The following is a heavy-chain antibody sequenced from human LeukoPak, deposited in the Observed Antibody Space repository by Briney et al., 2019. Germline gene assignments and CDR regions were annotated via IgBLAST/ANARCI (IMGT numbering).Heavy chain of an antibody. J-gene: IGHJ4*02. CDR1: GFTFSTSG. Sequence: GGSLRLSCAASGFTFSTSGMHWVRQAPGKGLEWVAVIWYDGSKTYYVDSVKGRFSISRDNSKNTLYLQMSSLKVEDTAIYYCARDPATVTSCFDCWGQGTLVTVSS. D-gene: IGHD4-17*01. CDR3: ARDPATVTSCFDC. V-gene: IGHV3-33*01. CDR2: IWYDGSKT.